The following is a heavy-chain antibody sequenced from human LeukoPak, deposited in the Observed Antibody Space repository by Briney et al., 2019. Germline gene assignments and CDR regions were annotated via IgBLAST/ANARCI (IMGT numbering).Heavy chain of an antibody. Sequence: PSETLSLTCAVSGYSISSGYYWGWIRQPPGKGLEWIGRIYHSGRTYYNPSLKSRVTISVDTSKNQFSLKLSSVTAADTAVYYCASHTKYQVGEARYYYYYYMDVWGKGATVTVSS. CDR1: GYSISSGYY. CDR3: ASHTKYQVGEARYYYYYYMDV. D-gene: IGHD1-26*01. V-gene: IGHV4-38-2*01. J-gene: IGHJ6*03. CDR2: IYHSGRT.